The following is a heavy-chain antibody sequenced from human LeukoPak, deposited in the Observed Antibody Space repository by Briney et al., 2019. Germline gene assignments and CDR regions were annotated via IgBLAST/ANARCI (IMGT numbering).Heavy chain of an antibody. CDR1: GYTFTSYY. Sequence: ASVKVSCKASGYTFTSYYMHWVRQAPGQGLEWMGIINPSGGSTSYAQKFQGRVTMTRDMSTSTVYMELSSLRSEDTAVYYCARAATSGYSYGTRYFDYWGRGTLVTVSS. V-gene: IGHV1-46*01. CDR3: ARAATSGYSYGTRYFDY. CDR2: INPSGGST. J-gene: IGHJ4*02. D-gene: IGHD5-18*01.